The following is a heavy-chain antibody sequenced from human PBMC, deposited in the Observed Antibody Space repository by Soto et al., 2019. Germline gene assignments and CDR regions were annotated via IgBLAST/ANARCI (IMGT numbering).Heavy chain of an antibody. CDR2: IWYDGSNK. CDR1: GFTFSSYG. V-gene: IGHV3-33*01. D-gene: IGHD3-10*01. Sequence: QVQLVESGGGVVQPGRSLRLSCAASGFTFSSYGMHWVHQAPGKGLEWVAVIWYDGSNKYYADSVKGRFTISRDNSKNTLYLQMNSLRAEDTAVYYCARDTTPGFGERTDYFDYWGQGTLVTVSS. J-gene: IGHJ4*02. CDR3: ARDTTPGFGERTDYFDY.